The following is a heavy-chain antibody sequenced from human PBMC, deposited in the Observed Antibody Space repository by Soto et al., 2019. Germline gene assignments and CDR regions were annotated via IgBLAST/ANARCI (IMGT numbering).Heavy chain of an antibody. D-gene: IGHD6-6*01. CDR2: IWYDGSNK. CDR1: GFTFSSYG. V-gene: IGHV3-33*01. CDR3: ASDIPTSIAARQSRGVVDY. Sequence: GGSLRLSCAASGFTFSSYGMHWVRQAPGKGLEWVAVIWYDGSNKYYADSVKGRFTISRDNSKNTLYLQMNSLRAEDTAVYYCASDIPTSIAARQSRGVVDYWGQGTVVTVSS. J-gene: IGHJ4*02.